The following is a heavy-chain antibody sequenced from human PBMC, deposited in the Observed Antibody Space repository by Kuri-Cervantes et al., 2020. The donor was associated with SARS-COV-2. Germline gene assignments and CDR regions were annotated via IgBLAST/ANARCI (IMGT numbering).Heavy chain of an antibody. CDR3: ARKSACSSTSCYPGAFDY. CDR2: INHSGST. D-gene: IGHD2-2*01. J-gene: IGHJ4*02. V-gene: IGHV4-34*01. CDR1: GFTFSSYA. Sequence: ESLKISCAASGFTFSSYAMSWIRQPPGKGLEWIGEINHSGSTNYNPSLKSRVTISVDTSKNQFSLKLSSVTAADTAVYYCARKSACSSTSCYPGAFDYWGQGTLVTVSS.